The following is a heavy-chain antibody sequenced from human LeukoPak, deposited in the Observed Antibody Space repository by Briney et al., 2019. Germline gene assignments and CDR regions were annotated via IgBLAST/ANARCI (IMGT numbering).Heavy chain of an antibody. D-gene: IGHD6-19*01. J-gene: IGHJ4*02. CDR3: ARSERYNSGWYFYFDY. CDR1: GDSIGSYY. Sequence: SETLSLTCTVSGDSIGSYYWSWIRQPPGKGLEWIGYIYYSGSTNYNPSLKSRVTISVDTSKNQFSLNLSSVTAADTAVYYCARSERYNSGWYFYFDYWGQGTLVTVSS. V-gene: IGHV4-59*01. CDR2: IYYSGST.